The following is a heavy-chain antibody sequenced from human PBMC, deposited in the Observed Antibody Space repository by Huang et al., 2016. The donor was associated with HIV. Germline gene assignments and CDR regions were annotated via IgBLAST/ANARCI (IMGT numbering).Heavy chain of an antibody. CDR3: AMSLRYQYDSRSYWGRYFDY. CDR1: GGSFSDQI. CDR2: TIPLCGAP. Sequence: QVQLEQSGPAVRKPGSSVKVSCQASGGSFSDQIISWVRQAPGQRFEWLGGTIPLCGAPAYGKEVKGRVTRTADESTATIYMELNSLTSEDTAVYYCAMSLRYQYDSRSYWGRYFDYWGQGTLVTVSS. D-gene: IGHD3-16*01. V-gene: IGHV1-69*01. J-gene: IGHJ4*02.